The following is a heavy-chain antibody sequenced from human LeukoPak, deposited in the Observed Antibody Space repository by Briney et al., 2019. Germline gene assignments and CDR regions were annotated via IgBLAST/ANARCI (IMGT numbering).Heavy chain of an antibody. CDR3: ARVAPMIQTQWLVDFDY. CDR2: INPNSGGT. Sequence: ASVKVSCKASGYTFTGYYMHWVRQAPGQGLEWMGWINPNSGGTNYAQKFQGRDTMTRDTSISTAYMELSRLRSDDTAVYYCARVAPMIQTQWLVDFDYWGQGTLVTVSS. J-gene: IGHJ4*02. V-gene: IGHV1-2*02. CDR1: GYTFTGYY. D-gene: IGHD6-19*01.